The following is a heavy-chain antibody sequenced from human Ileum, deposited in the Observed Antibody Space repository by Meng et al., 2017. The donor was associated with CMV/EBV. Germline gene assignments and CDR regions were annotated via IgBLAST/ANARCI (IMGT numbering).Heavy chain of an antibody. D-gene: IGHD5-18*01. Sequence: QVHLQESGPGLVKPSETLSLTCSVSNGSFNIYYWTWIRQPPGKGLEWIGYMWHTGATYYTPSLKSRVTISVDRSKKQFSLNLNSVTAAETAVYYCARGSGYTYGYDYWGQGTLVTV. CDR2: MWHTGAT. V-gene: IGHV4-59*12. CDR1: NGSFNIYY. J-gene: IGHJ4*02. CDR3: ARGSGYTYGYDY.